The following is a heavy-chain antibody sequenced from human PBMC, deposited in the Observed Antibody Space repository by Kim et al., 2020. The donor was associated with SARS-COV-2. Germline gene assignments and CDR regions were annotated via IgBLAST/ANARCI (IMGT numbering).Heavy chain of an antibody. D-gene: IGHD3-3*01. J-gene: IGHJ4*02. V-gene: IGHV4-61*02. CDR3: ARDRLGIFTDFDY. Sequence: YTPSLKSRVTISGDTSKNQFSLKLSAVTAADTAVYYCARDRLGIFTDFDYCGQGTLVTVSS.